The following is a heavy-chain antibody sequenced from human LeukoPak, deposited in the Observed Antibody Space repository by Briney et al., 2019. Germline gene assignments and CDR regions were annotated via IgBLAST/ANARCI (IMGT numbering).Heavy chain of an antibody. D-gene: IGHD2-15*01. V-gene: IGHV3-21*01. Sequence: GGSLRLSCAASGSTFSSYSMNWVRQAPGKGLEWVSSISSSSSYIYYADSVKGRFTISRDNAKNSLYLQMNSLRAEDTAVYYCARPMGSYCSGGSCYGYYYYYGMDVWGQGTTVTVPS. CDR2: ISSSSSYI. J-gene: IGHJ6*02. CDR3: ARPMGSYCSGGSCYGYYYYYGMDV. CDR1: GSTFSSYS.